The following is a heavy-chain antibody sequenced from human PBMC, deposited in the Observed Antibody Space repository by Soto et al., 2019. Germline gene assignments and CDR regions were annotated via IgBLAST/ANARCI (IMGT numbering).Heavy chain of an antibody. D-gene: IGHD5-12*01. J-gene: IGHJ6*02. Sequence: GGSLRLSYSASGFTFSSYAMHWVRQAPGKGLEYVSAISSNGGSTYYADSVKGRFTISRDNSKNTLYLQMSSLRAEDTAVYYCVRRRDGYNYYYYYGMDVWGQGTTVTVS. CDR1: GFTFSSYA. CDR3: VRRRDGYNYYYYYGMDV. CDR2: ISSNGGST. V-gene: IGHV3-64D*08.